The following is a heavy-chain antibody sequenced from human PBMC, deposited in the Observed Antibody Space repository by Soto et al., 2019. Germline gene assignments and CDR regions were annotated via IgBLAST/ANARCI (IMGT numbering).Heavy chain of an antibody. Sequence: SETLSLTCTVSGDSIGTTHSYWAWIRQSPGKGLEWIGNIHYSGSTYYVPSLRSRVTLSVDTSKNQFSLRLTSVTAEDTAVYYCARHEGNGNVWPLDYWGQGIQVTVSS. J-gene: IGHJ4*02. D-gene: IGHD2-8*01. CDR1: GDSIGTTHSY. CDR2: IHYSGST. CDR3: ARHEGNGNVWPLDY. V-gene: IGHV4-39*01.